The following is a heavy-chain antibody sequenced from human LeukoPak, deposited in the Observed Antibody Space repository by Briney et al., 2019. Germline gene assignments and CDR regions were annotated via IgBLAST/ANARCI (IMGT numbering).Heavy chain of an antibody. CDR3: ARLSSVTYCSGGSCSRGGYDY. V-gene: IGHV4-39*01. CDR1: GGSITSSPYY. J-gene: IGHJ4*02. Sequence: SETLSLTCTVSGGSITSSPYYWGWICQAPGKALEWIANIYYSGTTAYNPSLKSRVTISVDTPKNQFSLELTSVTAADTAVYYCARLSSVTYCSGGSCSRGGYDYWGQGTLVTVSS. CDR2: IYYSGTT. D-gene: IGHD2-15*01.